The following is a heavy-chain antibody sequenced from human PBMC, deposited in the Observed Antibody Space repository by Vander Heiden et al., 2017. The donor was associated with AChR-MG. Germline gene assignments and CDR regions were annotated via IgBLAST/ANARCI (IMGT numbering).Heavy chain of an antibody. CDR1: GFTFRSYA. Sequence: EVQLLESGGGLVQPGGSLRLSWSASGFTFRSYAMGWVRQVPGKGLEWVSAISGSGGSTYYADSVKGRFTISRDNSKNTLYLQMNSLRAEDTAVYYCAKEETGLATTNDAFDIWGQGTMVTVSS. CDR2: ISGSGGST. CDR3: AKEETGLATTNDAFDI. J-gene: IGHJ3*02. D-gene: IGHD3-9*01. V-gene: IGHV3-23*01.